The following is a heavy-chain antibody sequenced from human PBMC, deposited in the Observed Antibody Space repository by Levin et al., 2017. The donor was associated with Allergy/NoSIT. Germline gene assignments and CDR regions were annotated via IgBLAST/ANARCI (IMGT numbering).Heavy chain of an antibody. CDR1: GGSFSGYY. V-gene: IGHV4-34*01. J-gene: IGHJ6*02. Sequence: KPSETLSLTCAVYGGSFSGYYWSWIRQPPGKGLEWIGEINHSGSTNYNPSLKSRVTISVDTSKNQFSLKLSSVTAADTAVYYCARGPLVVPAAMKVLTRYGMDVWGQGTTVTVSS. CDR2: INHSGST. D-gene: IGHD2-2*01. CDR3: ARGPLVVPAAMKVLTRYGMDV.